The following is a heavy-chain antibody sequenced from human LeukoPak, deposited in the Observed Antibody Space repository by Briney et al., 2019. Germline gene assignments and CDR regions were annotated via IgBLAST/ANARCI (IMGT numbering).Heavy chain of an antibody. J-gene: IGHJ4*02. Sequence: GASVKVSCKASGYTFTSYAMHWVRQAPGLRLEWMGWINAGNGNTKYSQKFQGRVTITRDTSASTAYMELSSLRSEDTAVYYCAREDWYYGSGSYYGYWGQGTLVTVSS. D-gene: IGHD3-10*01. CDR1: GYTFTSYA. V-gene: IGHV1-3*01. CDR2: INAGNGNT. CDR3: AREDWYYGSGSYYGY.